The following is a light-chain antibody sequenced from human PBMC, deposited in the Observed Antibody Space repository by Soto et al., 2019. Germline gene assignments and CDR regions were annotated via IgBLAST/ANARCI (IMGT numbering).Light chain of an antibody. V-gene: IGKV1-5*01. CDR1: EDIDTS. CDR2: GAS. Sequence: DIQTTQSPSTLSVSLGDRITITCRASEDIDTSLAWFQQRPGKAPKVLIAGASGLMNGVPSTFSGSGSGTEFALTISSVQPDDFATYFCQHYDTFSWTFGQGTKVEMK. CDR3: QHYDTFSWT. J-gene: IGKJ1*01.